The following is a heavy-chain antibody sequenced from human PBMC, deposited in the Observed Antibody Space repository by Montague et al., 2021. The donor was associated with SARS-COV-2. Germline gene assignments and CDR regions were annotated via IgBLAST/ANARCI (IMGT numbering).Heavy chain of an antibody. CDR3: ARPGSVSGWFYFDD. D-gene: IGHD6-19*01. CDR2: ISNGGRT. CDR1: GGSFDSDNFF. V-gene: IGHV4-39*01. J-gene: IGHJ4*02. Sequence: SETLSLTCSVSGGSFDSDNFFWGWIRQPPGKRLEWIGVISNGGRTFDNPSLKSRVTISVHTSRNQLSLNVKSVTAADTAVYYCARPGSVSGWFYFDDWGQGALVTVSS.